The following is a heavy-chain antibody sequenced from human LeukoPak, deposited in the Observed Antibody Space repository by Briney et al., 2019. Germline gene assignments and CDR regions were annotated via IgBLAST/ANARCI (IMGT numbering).Heavy chain of an antibody. Sequence: GGSLRLSCAASGFTFSSYSMNWVRQAPGKGLEWLSSISSSSSYIYYADSVKGRFTISRDNAKNSLYLQMNSLRAEDTAVYYCARDGGYCSSTSCYLYYYYYMDVWGKGTTVTVSS. V-gene: IGHV3-21*01. J-gene: IGHJ6*03. CDR1: GFTFSSYS. CDR3: ARDGGYCSSTSCYLYYYYYMDV. CDR2: ISSSSSYI. D-gene: IGHD2-2*01.